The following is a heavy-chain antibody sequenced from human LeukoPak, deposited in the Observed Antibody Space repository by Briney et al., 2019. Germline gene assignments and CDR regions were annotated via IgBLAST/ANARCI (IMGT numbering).Heavy chain of an antibody. CDR1: GFTFSSYS. D-gene: IGHD5-24*01. Sequence: GGSLRLSCAASGFTFSSYSMNWVRQAPGEGLEWVSSISSGSSHIYYADSVKGRFTISRDNAKNSLSLQMNSLRAEDTAVYYCARLGDGYPFDYWGQGTLVTVSS. V-gene: IGHV3-21*01. CDR2: ISSGSSHI. J-gene: IGHJ4*02. CDR3: ARLGDGYPFDY.